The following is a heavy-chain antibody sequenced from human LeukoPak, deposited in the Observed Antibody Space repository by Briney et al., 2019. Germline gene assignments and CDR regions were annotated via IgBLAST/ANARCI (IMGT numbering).Heavy chain of an antibody. J-gene: IGHJ5*02. CDR3: ARDSVYSTNWYDP. V-gene: IGHV4-59*01. D-gene: IGHD2-8*01. CDR2: ISHTGST. CDR1: GASISSYY. Sequence: SETLTLTCTVSGASISSYYWNWIRQPPGKGLEWIGYISHTGSTNYGPSLKGRVTIAVDSSKNRFSLKLRCVTAADTAVYYCARDSVYSTNWYDPWGQGTLVTVAS.